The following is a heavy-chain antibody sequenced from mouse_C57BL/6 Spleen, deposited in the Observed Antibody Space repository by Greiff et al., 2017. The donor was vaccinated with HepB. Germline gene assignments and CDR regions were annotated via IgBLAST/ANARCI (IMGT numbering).Heavy chain of an antibody. CDR3: ARGYYYYGSSYRAMDY. V-gene: IGHV1-39*01. D-gene: IGHD1-1*01. Sequence: EVHLVESGPELVKPGASVKISCKASGYSFTDYNMNWVKQSNGKSLEWIGVINPNYGTTSYNQKFKGKATLTVDQSSSTAYMQLNSLTSEDSAVYYCARGYYYYGSSYRAMDYWGQGTSVTVSS. CDR1: GYSFTDYN. CDR2: INPNYGTT. J-gene: IGHJ4*01.